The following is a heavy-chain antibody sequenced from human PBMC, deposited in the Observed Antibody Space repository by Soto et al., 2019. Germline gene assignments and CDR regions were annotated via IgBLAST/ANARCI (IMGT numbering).Heavy chain of an antibody. CDR3: GTGNP. CDR2: IKSKFDGGTT. CDR1: GFTSRNAS. J-gene: IGHJ5*02. V-gene: IGHV3-15*01. Sequence: GGSLRLSCATSGFTSRNASMSWVRQAPGKGLQWVGLIKSKFDGGTTVYAAPVRGRFSISRDDSKSILYLQMNSLKTEDTGIYFCGTGNPWGQGTRVTVSS.